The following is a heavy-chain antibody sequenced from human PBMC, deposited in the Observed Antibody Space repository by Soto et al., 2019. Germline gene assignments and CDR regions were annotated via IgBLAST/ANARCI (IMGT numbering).Heavy chain of an antibody. D-gene: IGHD2-2*01. J-gene: IGHJ6*02. V-gene: IGHV3-48*03. CDR1: GFTFSSYE. CDR2: ISSSGSTI. Sequence: GGSLRLSCAASGFTFSSYEMNWARQAPGKGLEWVSYISSSGSTIYYADSVKGRFTISRDNAKNSLYLQMNSLRAEDTAVYYCAGDAVVPAAIAPRGYYGMDVWGQGTTVTVSS. CDR3: AGDAVVPAAIAPRGYYGMDV.